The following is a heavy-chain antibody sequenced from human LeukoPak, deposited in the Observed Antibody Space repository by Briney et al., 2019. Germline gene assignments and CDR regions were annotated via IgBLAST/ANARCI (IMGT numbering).Heavy chain of an antibody. Sequence: ASVKVSCKASGGTFSSYAISWVRQAPGKGLEWMGGFNPEARDIVYAQKFQGRVTITEDTSTDTAYMELSSLTSEDTAVYYCATDLYYYASGSFYVGFWGQGTLVTVSS. J-gene: IGHJ1*01. D-gene: IGHD3-10*01. CDR3: ATDLYYYASGSFYVGF. CDR1: GGTFSSYA. CDR2: FNPEARDI. V-gene: IGHV1-24*01.